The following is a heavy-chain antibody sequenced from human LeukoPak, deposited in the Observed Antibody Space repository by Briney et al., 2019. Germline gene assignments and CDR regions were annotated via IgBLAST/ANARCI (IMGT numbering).Heavy chain of an antibody. CDR2: ISWNSGSI. V-gene: IGHV3-9*01. Sequence: GGSLRLSCAASGFTFDDYAMHWVRHAPGKGLEWVSGISWNSGSIGYADSVKGRFTISRDNAKNSLYLQMNSLRAEDTALYYCAKESRVRGVISDAFDIWGQGTMVTVSS. J-gene: IGHJ3*02. CDR1: GFTFDDYA. CDR3: AKESRVRGVISDAFDI. D-gene: IGHD3-10*01.